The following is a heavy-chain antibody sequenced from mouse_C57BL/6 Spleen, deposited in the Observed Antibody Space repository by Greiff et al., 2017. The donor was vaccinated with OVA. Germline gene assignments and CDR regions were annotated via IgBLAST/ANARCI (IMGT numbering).Heavy chain of an antibody. CDR3: ARQDSSGYVGFFAY. CDR2: ISSGGSYT. Sequence: EVQRVESGGDLVKPGGSLKLSCAASGFTFSSYGMSWVRQTQDKRLEWVATISSGGSYTYYPDSVKGRFTISRDNAKNTLYLQMSSLKSEDTAMYYCARQDSSGYVGFFAYWGQGTLVTVSA. CDR1: GFTFSSYG. D-gene: IGHD3-2*02. J-gene: IGHJ3*01. V-gene: IGHV5-6*01.